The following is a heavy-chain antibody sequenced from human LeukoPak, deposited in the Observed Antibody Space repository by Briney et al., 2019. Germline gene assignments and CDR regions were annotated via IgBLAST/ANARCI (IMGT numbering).Heavy chain of an antibody. CDR2: IYYSGST. V-gene: IGHV4-39*01. CDR3: ASGLAAAGNGGWFDP. J-gene: IGHJ5*02. Sequence: SETLSLTCSVSGGSMSSPIYWAWLRQPPGKVLGGIGNIYYSGSTYYNPSLKSRVTISVDTSKNQFSLKLSSGTAADTAVYYCASGLAAAGNGGWFDPCGQGTLVTVSS. D-gene: IGHD6-13*01. CDR1: GGSMSSPIY.